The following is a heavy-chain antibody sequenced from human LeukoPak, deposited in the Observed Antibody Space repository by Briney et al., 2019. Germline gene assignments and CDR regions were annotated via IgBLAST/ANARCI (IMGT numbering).Heavy chain of an antibody. D-gene: IGHD3-10*01. CDR1: GGSISSSSYY. CDR3: ARQLYVSGSYYAPMDV. V-gene: IGHV4-39*01. J-gene: IGHJ6*03. Sequence: PSETLSLTCTVSGGSISSSSYYWGRIRQPPGKGLEWIGSIYYSGSTYYNPSLKSRVTISVDTSKNQFSLKLSSVTAADTAVYFRARQLYVSGSYYAPMDVWGKGTTVTISS. CDR2: IYYSGST.